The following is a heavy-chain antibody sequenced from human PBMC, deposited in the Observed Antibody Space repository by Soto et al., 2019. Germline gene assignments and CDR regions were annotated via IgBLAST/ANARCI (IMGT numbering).Heavy chain of an antibody. CDR1: GGSISSGGYY. CDR2: IYYSGST. Sequence: QVQLQESGPGLVKPSQTLSLTCTVSGGSISSGGYYWSWIRQHPGKGLEWIGYIYYSGSTYYNPSLKSRVTISADTSKNQFSLKLSSVTAADTAVYYCARVCGGDCHYGMDVCGQGTTGTVSS. CDR3: ARVCGGDCHYGMDV. D-gene: IGHD2-21*02. J-gene: IGHJ6*02. V-gene: IGHV4-31*03.